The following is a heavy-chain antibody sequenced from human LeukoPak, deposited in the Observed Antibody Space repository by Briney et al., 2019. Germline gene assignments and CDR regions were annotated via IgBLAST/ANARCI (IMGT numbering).Heavy chain of an antibody. D-gene: IGHD5-12*01. CDR3: ARSFSGYDRHFDY. CDR2: IIPIFGTA. CDR1: GGTFSSYA. J-gene: IGHJ4*02. Sequence: SVKVSCKASGGTFSSYAISWVRRAPGQGLEWMGGIIPIFGTANYAQKFQGRVTITADESTSTAYMELSSLRSEDTAVYYCARSFSGYDRHFDYWGQGTLVTVSS. V-gene: IGHV1-69*13.